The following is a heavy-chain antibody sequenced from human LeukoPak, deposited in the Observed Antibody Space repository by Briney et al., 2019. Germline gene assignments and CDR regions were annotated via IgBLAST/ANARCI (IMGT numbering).Heavy chain of an antibody. Sequence: ASVTVSCKDSGYTFTGYYMHWVRQAAGQGLEWMGWINPNSGGTNYAQKFQGRVTMTRDTSISTAYMELSRLKSDDTAVYYCARDRGPPYQPLLVYFDYWGQGTLVTVSS. V-gene: IGHV1-2*02. CDR1: GYTFTGYY. CDR2: INPNSGGT. D-gene: IGHD2-2*01. CDR3: ARDRGPPYQPLLVYFDY. J-gene: IGHJ4*02.